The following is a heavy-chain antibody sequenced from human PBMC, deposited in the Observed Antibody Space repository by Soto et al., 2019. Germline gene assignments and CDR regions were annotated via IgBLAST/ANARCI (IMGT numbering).Heavy chain of an antibody. CDR1: GYTFTSYD. CDR3: ASTSTVTTNYYYYGMDV. D-gene: IGHD4-4*01. CDR2: MNPNSGNT. V-gene: IGHV1-8*01. Sequence: ASVKVSCKASGYTFTSYDINWVRRATGQGLEWMGWMNPNSGNTGYAQKFQGRVTMTRNTSISTAYMELSSLRSEDTAVYYCASTSTVTTNYYYYGMDVWGQGTTVTVSS. J-gene: IGHJ6*02.